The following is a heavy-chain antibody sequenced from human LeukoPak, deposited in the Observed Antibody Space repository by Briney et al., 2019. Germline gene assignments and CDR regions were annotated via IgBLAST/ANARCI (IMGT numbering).Heavy chain of an antibody. CDR2: INHSGST. V-gene: IGHV4-34*01. D-gene: IGHD4-11*01. Sequence: PSETLSLTCAVYGGSFSGYYWSWIRQPPGKGLEWIGEINHSGSTNYNPSLKSRVTISVDTSKNQFSLKLSSVTAADTAVYYCARVATVTTVPYYYYGMDVWGQGTTVTVSS. J-gene: IGHJ6*02. CDR3: ARVATVTTVPYYYYGMDV. CDR1: GGSFSGYY.